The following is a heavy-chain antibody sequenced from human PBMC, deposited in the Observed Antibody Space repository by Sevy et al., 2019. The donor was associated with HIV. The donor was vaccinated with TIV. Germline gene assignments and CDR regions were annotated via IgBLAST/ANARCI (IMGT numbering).Heavy chain of an antibody. J-gene: IGHJ5*02. D-gene: IGHD2-2*01. CDR2: INHSGST. V-gene: IGHV4-34*01. Sequence: ETLSLTCAVYGGSFSGYYWNWIRQSPGKGLEWIGEINHSGSTHYNPSLKGRVTISVDTSKNQFSLRLNSVTAADTAVYYCARAPPVVVVPGAPSWFDPWGQGTLVTVSS. CDR1: GGSFSGYY. CDR3: ARAPPVVVVPGAPSWFDP.